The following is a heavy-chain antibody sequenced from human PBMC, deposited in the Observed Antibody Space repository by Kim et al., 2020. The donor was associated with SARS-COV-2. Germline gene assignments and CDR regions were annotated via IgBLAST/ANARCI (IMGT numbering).Heavy chain of an antibody. CDR3: ARDSIVGAPTDY. Sequence: GVSLRLSCAASGFTFSSYWMHWVRQAPGKGLVWVSRINSDGSSTSYADSVKGRFTISRDNAKNTLYLQMNSLRAEDTAVYYCARDSIVGAPTDYWGQGTLVTVSS. CDR1: GFTFSSYW. CDR2: INSDGSST. J-gene: IGHJ4*02. D-gene: IGHD1-26*01. V-gene: IGHV3-74*01.